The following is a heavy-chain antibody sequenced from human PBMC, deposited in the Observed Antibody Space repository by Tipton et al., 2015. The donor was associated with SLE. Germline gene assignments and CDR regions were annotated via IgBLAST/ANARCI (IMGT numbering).Heavy chain of an antibody. J-gene: IGHJ6*02. V-gene: IGHV4-59*11. CDR3: ARLVYGSGDPYLYYYYYYGMDV. CDR2: IYYSGST. CDR1: GGSISNHY. D-gene: IGHD3-10*01. Sequence: TLSLTCTVFGGSISNHYWTWIRQPPGKGLEWIGYIYYSGSTNYNPSLKSRVTISVDTSKNQFSLKLSSVTAADTAVYYCARLVYGSGDPYLYYYYYYGMDVWGQGTTVTVSS.